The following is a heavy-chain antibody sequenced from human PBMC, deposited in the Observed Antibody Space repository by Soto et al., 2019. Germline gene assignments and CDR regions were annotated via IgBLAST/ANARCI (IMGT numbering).Heavy chain of an antibody. Sequence: GGSLRLSCAASGFTFSSYAMSWVRQAPGKGLEWVSAISGSGGSTYYADSVKGRFTISRDNSKNTLYLQMNSLRAEDTAVYYCAKSGSYSYDSSGYYPLDYWGQGTLVTVSS. CDR2: ISGSGGST. CDR1: GFTFSSYA. J-gene: IGHJ4*02. CDR3: AKSGSYSYDSSGYYPLDY. D-gene: IGHD3-22*01. V-gene: IGHV3-23*01.